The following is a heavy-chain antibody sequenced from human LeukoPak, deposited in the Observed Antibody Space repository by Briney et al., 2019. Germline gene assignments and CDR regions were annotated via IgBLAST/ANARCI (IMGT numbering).Heavy chain of an antibody. CDR3: AGERGGYGFY. V-gene: IGHV3-48*03. CDR1: GFTFSSYE. D-gene: IGHD5-12*01. Sequence: GGSLRLSCAGSGFTFSSYESNWVRQAPGKGLEWISYISSSGSTLYYADSVKGRFTISRDDAKNSLYLQMNSLRGDDTAVYYCAGERGGYGFYWGQGTLVTVSS. J-gene: IGHJ4*02. CDR2: ISSSGSTL.